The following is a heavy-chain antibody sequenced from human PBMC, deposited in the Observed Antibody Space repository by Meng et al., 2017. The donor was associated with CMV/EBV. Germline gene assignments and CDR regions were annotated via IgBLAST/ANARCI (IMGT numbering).Heavy chain of an antibody. Sequence: VQRGQPGADVKSPWASVKVPCQTSGYRFSDHYMHWVRQAPGQGLEWMGWIYPNSGGTHYAQKFQDRVTMTRDTSISTVYMELSRLTSDDTAVYYCVRDHNWGPDYWGQGTLVTVSS. CDR2: IYPNSGGT. D-gene: IGHD1-1*01. CDR1: GYRFSDHY. J-gene: IGHJ4*02. CDR3: VRDHNWGPDY. V-gene: IGHV1-2*02.